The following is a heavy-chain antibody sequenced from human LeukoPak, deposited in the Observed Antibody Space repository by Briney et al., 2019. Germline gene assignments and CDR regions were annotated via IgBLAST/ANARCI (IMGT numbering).Heavy chain of an antibody. CDR2: ISSSSSYI. D-gene: IGHD3-3*01. V-gene: IGHV3-21*01. Sequence: PGGSLRLSCAASGFTFSGYSMNWVRQAPGKGLEWVSSISSSSSYIYYADSVKGRFTISRDNAKNSLYLQMNSLRAEDTAVYYCARDTRHVLRFLEWLPNHYYYYYGMDVWGQGTTVTVSS. J-gene: IGHJ6*02. CDR1: GFTFSGYS. CDR3: ARDTRHVLRFLEWLPNHYYYYYGMDV.